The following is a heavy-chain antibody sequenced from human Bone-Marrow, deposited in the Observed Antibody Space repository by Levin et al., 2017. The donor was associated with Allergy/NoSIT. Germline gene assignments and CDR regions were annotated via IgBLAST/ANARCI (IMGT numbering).Heavy chain of an antibody. CDR3: ARDRQWLVMGSFDY. Sequence: SCAASGFTFSSYSMNWVRQAPGKGLEWVSYISSSSSTIYYADSVKGRFTISRDNAKNSLYLQMNSLRAEDTAVYYCARDRQWLVMGSFDYWGQGTLVTVSS. V-gene: IGHV3-48*01. D-gene: IGHD6-19*01. J-gene: IGHJ4*02. CDR2: ISSSSSTI. CDR1: GFTFSSYS.